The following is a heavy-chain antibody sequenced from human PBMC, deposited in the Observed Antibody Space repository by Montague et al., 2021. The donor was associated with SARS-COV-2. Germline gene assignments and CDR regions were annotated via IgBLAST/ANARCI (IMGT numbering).Heavy chain of an antibody. CDR2: IYTSGST. D-gene: IGHD6-25*01. CDR3: ARDGYSSGWNGLHWFDP. V-gene: IGHV4-61*02. J-gene: IGHJ5*02. Sequence: TLSLTCTVSIGSISSGSYYWSWIRQPAGKGLEWIGRIYTSGSTNYNPSLKSRVTISVDPSKNQFSLKLSSVTAADTAVYYCARDGYSSGWNGLHWFDPWGQGPGSPSPQ. CDR1: IGSISSGSYY.